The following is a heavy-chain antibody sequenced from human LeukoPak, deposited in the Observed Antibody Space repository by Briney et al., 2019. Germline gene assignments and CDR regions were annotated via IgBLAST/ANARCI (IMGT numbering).Heavy chain of an antibody. CDR1: GFIFSDYA. CDR2: IISNGHNT. Sequence: HPGGSLRLSCSASGFIFSDYAMHWVRQAPGKGLEYVSGIISNGHNTYYTDSVKGRFTISRDNSKNTLYLQMSSLRAEDTAVYYCVKVDSTVATLWAIDYWGQGTLVTVSS. D-gene: IGHD4-23*01. J-gene: IGHJ4*02. V-gene: IGHV3-64D*08. CDR3: VKVDSTVATLWAIDY.